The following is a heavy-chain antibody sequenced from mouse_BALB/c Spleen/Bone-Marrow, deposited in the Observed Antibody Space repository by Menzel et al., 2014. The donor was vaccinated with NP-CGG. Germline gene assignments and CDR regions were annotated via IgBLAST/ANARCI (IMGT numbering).Heavy chain of an antibody. J-gene: IGHJ3*01. CDR3: ARRGDGYYAWFAY. D-gene: IGHD2-3*01. V-gene: IGHV14-3*02. CDR1: GFNIKDTY. Sequence: VQLQQSGAELVKPGASVKLSCTASGFNIKDTYMHWVKQRPEQGLEWIGRIDPANGNTKCDPKFQGKATITADTSSNTAYLQLSSLTSEDTAVYYCARRGDGYYAWFAYWGQGTLVTVSA. CDR2: IDPANGNT.